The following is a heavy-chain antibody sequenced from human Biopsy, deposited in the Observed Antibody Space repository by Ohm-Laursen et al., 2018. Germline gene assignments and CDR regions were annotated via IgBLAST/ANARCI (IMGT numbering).Heavy chain of an antibody. CDR2: ISPKSGGA. CDR1: GFSFTGYY. CDR3: ALQSVAQMKNFDY. V-gene: IGHV1-2*02. J-gene: IGHJ4*02. D-gene: IGHD6-19*01. Sequence: ASVKVSCKASGFSFTGYYIHWVRQAPGQGLEWMGWISPKSGGANYAQKFQGNITMTKNTSMSTAYMEMSRLRSDDTAVYYCALQSVAQMKNFDYWGQGTLVTVSS.